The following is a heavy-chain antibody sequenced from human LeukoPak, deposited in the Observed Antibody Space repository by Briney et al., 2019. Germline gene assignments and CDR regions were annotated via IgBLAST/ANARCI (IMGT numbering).Heavy chain of an antibody. CDR1: GFTFSSYG. CDR3: ARDTSRWELLEEFDY. Sequence: GGSLRLSCAASGFTFSSYGMHWVRQAPGKGLEWVAVIWYDGSNKYYADSVKGRFTISRDNSKNTLYLQMNSLRAEDTAVYYCARDTSRWELLEEFDYWGQGTLVTVSS. CDR2: IWYDGSNK. D-gene: IGHD1-26*01. J-gene: IGHJ4*02. V-gene: IGHV3-33*01.